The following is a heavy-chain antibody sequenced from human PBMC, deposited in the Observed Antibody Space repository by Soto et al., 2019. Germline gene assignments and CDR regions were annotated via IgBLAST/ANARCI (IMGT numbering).Heavy chain of an antibody. V-gene: IGHV3-23*01. J-gene: IGHJ4*02. Sequence: GGSLRLSCVASGFTFNNYAMSWVRQAPGKGLERVSAISGGITYYADSVKGRFTISRDNSKNTLFLQMTSLRVEDTAVYYCATCIGGDCYSDYWGQGALVTVSS. CDR2: ISGGIT. CDR1: GFTFNNYA. D-gene: IGHD2-21*02. CDR3: ATCIGGDCYSDY.